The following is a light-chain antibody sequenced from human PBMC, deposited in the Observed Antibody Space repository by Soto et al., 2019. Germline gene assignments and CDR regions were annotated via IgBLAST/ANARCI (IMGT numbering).Light chain of an antibody. J-gene: IGKJ1*01. CDR2: GAS. Sequence: EIVMTQSPATLSVSPGGRATLSCRASQSISDSLAWYQQKPGQAPKLLIHGASTRAPGFPARFSGSGSGTDFTLTISSLQPEDFAVYYCQQYNNWPHTFGQGTKVDIK. V-gene: IGKV3-15*01. CDR3: QQYNNWPHT. CDR1: QSISDS.